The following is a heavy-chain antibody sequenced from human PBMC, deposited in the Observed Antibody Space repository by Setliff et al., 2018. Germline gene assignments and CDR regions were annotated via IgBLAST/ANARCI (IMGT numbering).Heavy chain of an antibody. CDR3: ARSAGYSSSWYNYYYGMDV. CDR2: IYHSGST. D-gene: IGHD6-13*01. CDR1: GYSISSAYY. Sequence: SETLSLTCAVSGYSISSAYYWGWIRQPPGKGLEWIGSIYHSGSTYYNPSLKSRVTISVDTSKNQFSLKLSSVTAADTAVYYCARSAGYSSSWYNYYYGMDVWGQGTTVTVSS. J-gene: IGHJ6*02. V-gene: IGHV4-38-2*01.